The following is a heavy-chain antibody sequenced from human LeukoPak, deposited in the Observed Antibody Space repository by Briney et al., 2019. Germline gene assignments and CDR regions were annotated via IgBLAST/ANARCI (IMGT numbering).Heavy chain of an antibody. V-gene: IGHV3-7*01. CDR3: ATDVGAD. CDR1: GFTFSSSW. Sequence: GRSLRLSCAASGFTFSSSWMTWVRQTPGKGLEWVANIKEDGSEKYYVDSVKGRFTISRDNAKNSLYLQMNSLRAEDTALYYCATDVGADWGQGTLVTVSS. J-gene: IGHJ4*02. CDR2: IKEDGSEK.